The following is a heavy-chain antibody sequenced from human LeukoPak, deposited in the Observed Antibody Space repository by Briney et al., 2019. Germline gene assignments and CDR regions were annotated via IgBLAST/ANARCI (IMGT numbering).Heavy chain of an antibody. CDR3: ARVRFPADC. D-gene: IGHD2-2*01. V-gene: IGHV3-7*01. J-gene: IGHJ4*02. CDR2: IKHDGREK. Sequence: GGSLRLSCVASGFTFETYWMSWVRQAPGKGLEWLANIKHDGREKYYVDSVKGRFTMSRDNAKASVYMDLNSLRADDTAIYYCARVRFPADCWGQGTLVTVSS. CDR1: GFTFETYW.